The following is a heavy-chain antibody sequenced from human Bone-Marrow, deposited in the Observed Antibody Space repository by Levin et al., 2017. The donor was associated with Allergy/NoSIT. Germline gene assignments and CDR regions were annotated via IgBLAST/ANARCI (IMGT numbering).Heavy chain of an antibody. CDR3: VSMIERAIYYYDGMDV. CDR2: ISGSGGST. J-gene: IGHJ6*02. V-gene: IGHV3-23*01. Sequence: GGSLRLSCAASGFLFSTYGMSWVRQAPGKGLEWVSAISGSGGSTFYADSVKGRFIISRDNSKTTLYLQMNSLRAEDTAIYYCVSMIERAIYYYDGMDVWGQGTTVTVS. D-gene: IGHD3-22*01. CDR1: GFLFSTYG.